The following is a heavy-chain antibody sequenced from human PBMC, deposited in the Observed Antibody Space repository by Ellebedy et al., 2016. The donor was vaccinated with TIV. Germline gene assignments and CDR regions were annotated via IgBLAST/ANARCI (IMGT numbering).Heavy chain of an antibody. CDR3: ARDPGGGGNFGDNWFDP. CDR1: GIIVSDYF. Sequence: GESLKISCEASGIIVSDYFMNWVRQAPGKGLEWVSVLYPDAKTNYTDSVNGRFIVSRDSSKNTLYLQMKSLTAEYTAVYYCARDPGGGGNFGDNWFDPWGQGTLVTVSS. CDR2: LYPDAKT. J-gene: IGHJ5*02. V-gene: IGHV3-66*01. D-gene: IGHD1-1*01.